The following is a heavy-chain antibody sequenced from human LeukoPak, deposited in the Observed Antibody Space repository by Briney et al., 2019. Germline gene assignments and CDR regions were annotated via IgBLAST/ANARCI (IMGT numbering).Heavy chain of an antibody. CDR3: AKDDSTSWYYFDY. CDR2: IRYDGGNQ. V-gene: IGHV3-30*02. CDR1: RFTFSSYG. D-gene: IGHD6-13*01. J-gene: IGHJ4*02. Sequence: SGGSLRLSCAASRFTFSSYGMHWVRQAPGKGLQWVAYIRYDGGNQYYADSAKGRFTISRDNSKNTLYLQMNSLRSEDTAVYYCAKDDSTSWYYFDYWGQGTLVTVSS.